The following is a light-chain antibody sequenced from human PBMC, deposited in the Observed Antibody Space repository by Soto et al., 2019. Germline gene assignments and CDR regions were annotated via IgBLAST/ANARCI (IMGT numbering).Light chain of an antibody. V-gene: IGKV3-15*01. CDR1: QSVGSK. CDR3: QQYKNWPPIT. CDR2: DAS. J-gene: IGKJ5*01. Sequence: EIVMTQSPATLSVSPGARAPLSCRASQSVGSKLAWYQQKPGQAPRLLIYDASTRATGIPARFSGSGSGTEFTLTISSLQSEDFAVYYCQQYKNWPPITFGQGTRLEIK.